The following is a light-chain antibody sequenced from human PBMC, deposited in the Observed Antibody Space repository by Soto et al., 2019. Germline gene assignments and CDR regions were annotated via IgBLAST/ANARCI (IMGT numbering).Light chain of an antibody. V-gene: IGKV1-12*01. CDR1: QGNHSR. CDR3: QQANNFIIT. Sequence: EIQNTQSSTSGSGYGGNRVTITFPGGQGNHSRLAWYQEKPGKNPKLLSSAATSLQSVVPSRFSGSGSWTDFTLTISSLQPKDFATHGGQQANNFIITFAHRTIMEIK. J-gene: IGKJ5*01. CDR2: AAT.